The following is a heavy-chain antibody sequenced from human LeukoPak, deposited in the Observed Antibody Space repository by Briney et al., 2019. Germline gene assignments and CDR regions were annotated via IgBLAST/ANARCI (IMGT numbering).Heavy chain of an antibody. CDR2: IYYSGST. D-gene: IGHD5-18*01. Sequence: PAETLSLACTVSGGPIRTYQWSWIRQPPGKGLEWIGYIYYSGSTNYNPSLKSRVTISVDTSKNQFSLKLSSVTAADTAVYYCARDHGYGDPFDYWGQGTLVTVSS. V-gene: IGHV4-59*01. CDR3: ARDHGYGDPFDY. J-gene: IGHJ4*02. CDR1: GGPIRTYQ.